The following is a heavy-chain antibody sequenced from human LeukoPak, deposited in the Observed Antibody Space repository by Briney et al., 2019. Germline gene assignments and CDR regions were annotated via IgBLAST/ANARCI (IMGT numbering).Heavy chain of an antibody. CDR2: ISSSGSTI. CDR1: GFTFSDNY. Sequence: AGGSLRLSCAASGFTFSDNYMSWIRQAPGKGLEWVSYISSSGSTIYYADSVKGRFTISRDNAKNSLYLQMNSLRAEDTAVYYCARDLVYATFDYWGQGTLVTVSS. J-gene: IGHJ4*02. V-gene: IGHV3-11*01. CDR3: ARDLVYATFDY. D-gene: IGHD2-8*01.